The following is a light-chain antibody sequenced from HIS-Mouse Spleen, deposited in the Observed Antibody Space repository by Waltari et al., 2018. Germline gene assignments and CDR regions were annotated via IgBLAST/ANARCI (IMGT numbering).Light chain of an antibody. J-gene: IGLJ1*01. CDR3: SSYTSSSTPYV. V-gene: IGLV3-21*03. Sequence: SYVLTQPPSVSVAPGKTARITCGGNNIGSKSVHWYQQKPGQAPVLVVYDDSDRPSGIPERFSGSNSGNTASLTISGLQAEDEADYYCSSYTSSSTPYVFGTGTKVTVL. CDR1: NIGSKS. CDR2: DDS.